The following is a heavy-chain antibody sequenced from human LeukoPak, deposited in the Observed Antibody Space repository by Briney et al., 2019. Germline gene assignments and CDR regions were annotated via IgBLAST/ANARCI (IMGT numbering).Heavy chain of an antibody. CDR1: GDSVSSNSVA. D-gene: IGHD4-11*01. CDR2: TYYRSKWYN. CDR3: ARVAYSTFDI. Sequence: SQTLSLTCVISGDSVSSNSVAWNWIRQSPSRGLEWLGRTYYRSKWYNDYAVSVQGRITVNPDTSKNQFSLQLDSVTPHDTALYYCARVAYSTFDIWGQGTMVTVSS. V-gene: IGHV6-1*01. J-gene: IGHJ3*02.